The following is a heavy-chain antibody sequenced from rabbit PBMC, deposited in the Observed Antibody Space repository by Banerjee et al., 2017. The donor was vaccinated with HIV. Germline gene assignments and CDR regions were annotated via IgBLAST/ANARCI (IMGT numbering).Heavy chain of an antibody. CDR1: GFTISSGYY. Sequence: QQQLEESGGDLVKPEGSLTLTCKASGFTISSGYYMCWVRQAPGKGLEWIGCIATGSGSTYYASWATGRFTISKTSSTAVTLQMTSLTAADTATYFCARRNGYFNLWGPGTLVTVS. J-gene: IGHJ4*01. CDR3: ARRNGYFNL. V-gene: IGHV1S45*01. CDR2: IATGSGST.